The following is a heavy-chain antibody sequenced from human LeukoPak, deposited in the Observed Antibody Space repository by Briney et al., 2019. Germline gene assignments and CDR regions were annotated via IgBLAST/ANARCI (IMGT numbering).Heavy chain of an antibody. V-gene: IGHV4-34*01. D-gene: IGHD5-12*01. CDR3: ARARGIVATMVDY. CDR1: GGSLSGYY. CDR2: INHSGST. Sequence: PSETLSLTCAVYGGSLSGYYWSWIRQPPGKGLEWIGEINHSGSTNYNPSLKGRVTISVDTSKNQFSLKLSSVTAADTAVYYCARARGIVATMVDYWGQGTLVTVSS. J-gene: IGHJ4*02.